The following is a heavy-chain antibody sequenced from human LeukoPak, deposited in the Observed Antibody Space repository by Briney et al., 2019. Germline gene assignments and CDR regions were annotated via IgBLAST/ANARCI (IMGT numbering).Heavy chain of an antibody. CDR2: IHGRAST. Sequence: SETLSLTCAVSGYSLGKNYYWGWIRQSPGKGREWIGRIHGRASTSYNPSLMNRVTMSVDTSKNHFSLQLTSVTAAETAVYYCARYDSRGSASTKFDYWGPGIQVTVSS. CDR3: ARYDSRGSASTKFDY. J-gene: IGHJ4*02. V-gene: IGHV4-38-2*01. D-gene: IGHD3-3*01. CDR1: GYSLGKNYY.